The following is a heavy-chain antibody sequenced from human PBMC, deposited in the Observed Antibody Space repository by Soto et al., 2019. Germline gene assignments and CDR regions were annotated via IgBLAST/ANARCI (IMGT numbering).Heavy chain of an antibody. Sequence: LSLTCAASGFTFSSYSMNWVRQAPGKGLEWVSSISSSSSYIYYADSVKGRFTISRDNAKNSLYLQMNSLRAEDTAVYYCARVYSSSSFVKGYFDYWGQGTLVTVSS. J-gene: IGHJ4*02. CDR2: ISSSSSYI. CDR1: GFTFSSYS. V-gene: IGHV3-21*01. CDR3: ARVYSSSSFVKGYFDY. D-gene: IGHD6-6*01.